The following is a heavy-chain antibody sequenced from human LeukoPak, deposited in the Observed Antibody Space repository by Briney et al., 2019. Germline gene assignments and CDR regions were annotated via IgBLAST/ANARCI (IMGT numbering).Heavy chain of an antibody. V-gene: IGHV3-21*01. CDR1: GFTFSSYS. CDR3: ARDGPSGVDAFDI. D-gene: IGHD3-10*01. CDR2: ISSSSSYI. Sequence: GGSLRLSCAASGFTFSSYSMNWVRQAPGKGLEWVSSISSSSSYIYYADSVKGRFTISRDNAKNSLYLQMNSLRAEHTAVYYCARDGPSGVDAFDIWGQGTMVTVSS. J-gene: IGHJ3*02.